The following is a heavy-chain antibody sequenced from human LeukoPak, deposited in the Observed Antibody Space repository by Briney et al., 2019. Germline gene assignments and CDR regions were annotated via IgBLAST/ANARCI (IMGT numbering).Heavy chain of an antibody. CDR1: RFTFSSYW. V-gene: IGHV3-7*01. CDR3: ARREYCSGGNCYSDY. Sequence: GGSLRLSCAASRFTFSSYWMSWVRQAPGKGLEWVANIKRDGSEKHYADSVKGRFTISRDKADNSLYLQMNSLRADDTAVYYCARREYCSGGNCYSDYWGQGTLVTVSS. J-gene: IGHJ4*02. D-gene: IGHD2-15*01. CDR2: IKRDGSEK.